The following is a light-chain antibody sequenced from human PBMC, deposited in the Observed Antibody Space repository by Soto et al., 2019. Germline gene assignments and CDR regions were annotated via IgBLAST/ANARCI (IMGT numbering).Light chain of an antibody. Sequence: QSALTQPASVSGSPGQSITISCTGTSSDIGGYNYVSWYQQHPGKAPKLMIYDVTYRPSGVSNRFSASKSGNTASLTISGLQSEDEADYYCASNASSNTVLFGGGTKVTVL. CDR3: ASNASSNTVL. CDR2: DVT. J-gene: IGLJ2*01. V-gene: IGLV2-14*03. CDR1: SSDIGGYNY.